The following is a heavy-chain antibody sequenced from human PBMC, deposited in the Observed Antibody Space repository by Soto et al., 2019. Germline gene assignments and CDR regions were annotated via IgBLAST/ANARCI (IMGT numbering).Heavy chain of an antibody. CDR3: ARSRRTDIVVVVAGPDYYYYGMDV. CDR1: GGSFIGYY. CDR2: INHSGST. Sequence: TLSLTCAVYGGSFIGYYWSWIRQPPGKGLEWIGEINHSGSTNYNPSLKSRVTISVDTSKNQFSLKLSSVTAADTAVYYCARSRRTDIVVVVAGPDYYYYGMDVWGQGITVTVSS. V-gene: IGHV4-34*01. J-gene: IGHJ6*02. D-gene: IGHD2-15*01.